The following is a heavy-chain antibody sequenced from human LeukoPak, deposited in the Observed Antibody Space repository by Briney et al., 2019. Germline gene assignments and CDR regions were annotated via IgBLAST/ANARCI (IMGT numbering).Heavy chain of an antibody. CDR2: ISSSSSYI. V-gene: IGHV3-21*04. D-gene: IGHD5-24*01. Sequence: GGSLRLSCAVSGFTFSGYDMNWVRQAPGKGLEWVSSISSSSSYIFYADSVKGRFTISRDNAKNSLYLQMNSLRAEDTAVYYCARDRRDGYNSLYYFDYWGQGTLVTVSS. CDR3: ARDRRDGYNSLYYFDY. J-gene: IGHJ4*02. CDR1: GFTFSGYD.